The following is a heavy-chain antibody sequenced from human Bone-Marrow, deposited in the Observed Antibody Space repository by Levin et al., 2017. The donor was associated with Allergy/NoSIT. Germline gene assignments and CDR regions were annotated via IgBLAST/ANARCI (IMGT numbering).Heavy chain of an antibody. CDR2: ISASSGTT. Sequence: GESLKISCVGNGFSFSSFSMTWVRRAPGKGLEWISYISASSGTTYYADSVKGRFTISRDNNKNTLFLQMNNLRAEDTAVYYCTNGLTGEASWGRGTLVTVSS. D-gene: IGHD7-27*01. CDR1: GFSFSSFS. CDR3: TNGLTGEAS. V-gene: IGHV3-48*04. J-gene: IGHJ5*02.